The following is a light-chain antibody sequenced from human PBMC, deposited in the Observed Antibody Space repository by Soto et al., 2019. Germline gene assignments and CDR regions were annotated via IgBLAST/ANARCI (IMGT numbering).Light chain of an antibody. CDR2: EVT. V-gene: IGLV2-14*01. CDR3: SSYTSSSTVI. CDR1: NSDVGGYNY. Sequence: QSVLTQPASVSGSPGQSITISCTGTNSDVGGYNYVSWYQQHPGKAPKLMIYEVTNRPSGVSLRFSGSKSGNTASLTISGLQAEDEADYYCSSYTSSSTVIFGGGTKLTVL. J-gene: IGLJ2*01.